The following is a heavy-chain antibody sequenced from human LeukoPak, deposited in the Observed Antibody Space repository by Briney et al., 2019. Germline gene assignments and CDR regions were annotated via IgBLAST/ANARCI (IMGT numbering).Heavy chain of an antibody. D-gene: IGHD2-15*01. CDR3: AKSPVLGRRGGYFDY. Sequence: PGGSLRLSCAASGFTFSSYGMHWVRQAPGKGLEWVAVKSYDGSNKYYADSVKGRFTISRDNSKNTLYLQMNSLRAEDTAVYYCAKSPVLGRRGGYFDYWGQGTLVTVSS. CDR1: GFTFSSYG. J-gene: IGHJ4*02. V-gene: IGHV3-30*18. CDR2: KSYDGSNK.